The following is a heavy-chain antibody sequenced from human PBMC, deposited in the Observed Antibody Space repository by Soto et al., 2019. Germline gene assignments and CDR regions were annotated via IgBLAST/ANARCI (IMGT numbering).Heavy chain of an antibody. D-gene: IGHD2-8*02. CDR1: GFTFSSCA. CDR3: VNDRSDTWSFDY. J-gene: IGHJ4*02. Sequence: QVQLVESGGGVVQPGRSLRLSCVASGFTFSSCAMHWVRQVPGKGLEWLAVVTHDGSLYPYADSVKGRFSISRDNSRKTLYLQMNSLRPEDTAVYYCVNDRSDTWSFDYWGQGTLVTVSS. CDR2: VTHDGSLY. V-gene: IGHV3-30*18.